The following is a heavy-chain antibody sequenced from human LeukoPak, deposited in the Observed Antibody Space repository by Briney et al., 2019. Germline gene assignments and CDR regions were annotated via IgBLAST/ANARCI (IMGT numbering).Heavy chain of an antibody. CDR1: GFTFSSYS. CDR2: ISSSSSYI. J-gene: IGHJ4*02. CDR3: ARDQILGGLSQPQFDY. D-gene: IGHD2-15*01. V-gene: IGHV3-21*01. Sequence: PGGSLRLSCAASGFTFSSYSMNWVRQAPGKGLEWVSSISSSSSYIYYADSVKGRFTISRDNAKNSLYLQMNSLRAEDTAVYYCARDQILGGLSQPQFDYWGQGTLVTVSS.